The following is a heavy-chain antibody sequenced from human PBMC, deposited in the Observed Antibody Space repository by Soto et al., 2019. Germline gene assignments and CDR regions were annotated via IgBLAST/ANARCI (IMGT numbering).Heavy chain of an antibody. D-gene: IGHD3-22*01. CDR2: IYYTGTT. Sequence: SETLSLTCTLSACSISSYXWSWIRQPPGKGLERNGYIYYTGTTNYNPSLESRVTISVDTSKKQFSLTLRSVTAAVTAVYYCARDTYYSDRSGYSLDYWGQGTRVT. CDR1: ACSISSYX. J-gene: IGHJ4*02. V-gene: IGHV4-59*01. CDR3: ARDTYYSDRSGYSLDY.